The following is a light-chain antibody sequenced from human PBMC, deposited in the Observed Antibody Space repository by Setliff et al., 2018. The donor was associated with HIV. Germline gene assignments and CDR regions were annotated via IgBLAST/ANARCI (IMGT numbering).Light chain of an antibody. CDR2: DVI. V-gene: IGLV2-14*03. CDR1: SSDVGGYYS. Sequence: QSVLTQPASVSGSPGQSITISCTGISSDVGGYYSVSWYQQHPGKAPKLMIYDVINRPSGVSNRFSGSRSGNTASLTIPGLQVEDEADYYCSSYTTSGTLYVFGPGTKVTVL. CDR3: SSYTTSGTLYV. J-gene: IGLJ1*01.